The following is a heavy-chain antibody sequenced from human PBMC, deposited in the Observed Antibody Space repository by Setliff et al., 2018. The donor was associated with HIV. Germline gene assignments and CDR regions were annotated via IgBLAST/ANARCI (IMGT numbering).Heavy chain of an antibody. Sequence: GASVKVSCKASGYTFINYAMNWVRQAPGQGLEWMGWINAGNGNTKYSQKFQGRVTITRDTSASTAYMELSSLRSEDTAVYYCAKEAAPGDASDIWGQGTMVTVSS. J-gene: IGHJ3*02. CDR2: INAGNGNT. V-gene: IGHV1-3*01. D-gene: IGHD1-1*01. CDR1: GYTFINYA. CDR3: AKEAAPGDASDI.